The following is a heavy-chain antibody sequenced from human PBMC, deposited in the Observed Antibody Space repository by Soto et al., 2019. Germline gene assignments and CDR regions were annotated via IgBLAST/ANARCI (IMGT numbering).Heavy chain of an antibody. V-gene: IGHV1-69*01. J-gene: IGHJ3*02. D-gene: IGHD2-21*02. Sequence: QVQLVQSGSEVKNPGSSVKVSCKASGGTFSTSDINWVRQAPGQGLEWMGGIITIIGTTHYAQNFQGRVSITADESTTTAYLDLSSLRSDDTAVYYCARDTALAQAFDIWGQGTMVTVSA. CDR1: GGTFSTSD. CDR2: IITIIGTT. CDR3: ARDTALAQAFDI.